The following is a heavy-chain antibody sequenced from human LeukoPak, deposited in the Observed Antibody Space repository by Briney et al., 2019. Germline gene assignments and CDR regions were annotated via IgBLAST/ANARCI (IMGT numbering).Heavy chain of an antibody. V-gene: IGHV3-7*05. J-gene: IGHJ6*02. Sequence: PGGSLRLSCVTSGFTFSSYWMTWVRQAPGKGLEWVANINQDGHEKNYVDSVKGRFTMSRDNPKNSVYLQMNSLRAEDTAVYFCVRDMDVWAQGTTVTVSS. CDR1: GFTFSSYW. CDR2: INQDGHEK. CDR3: VRDMDV.